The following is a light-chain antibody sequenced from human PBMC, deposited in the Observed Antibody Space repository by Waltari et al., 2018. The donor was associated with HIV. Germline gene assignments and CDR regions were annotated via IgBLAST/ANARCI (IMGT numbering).Light chain of an antibody. CDR2: EGI. CDR3: CSYAGSSNWV. CDR1: SSNVGHYNL. V-gene: IGLV2-23*01. Sequence: QSALTQPASVSGSPRQSVTTSCTVSSSNVGHYNLVSWYQQNPGKAPKLMIYEGINRPSGFSNRFSGSKSGNTASLTITGLQVEDEADYYCCSYAGSSNWVFGGGTKLTVL. J-gene: IGLJ3*02.